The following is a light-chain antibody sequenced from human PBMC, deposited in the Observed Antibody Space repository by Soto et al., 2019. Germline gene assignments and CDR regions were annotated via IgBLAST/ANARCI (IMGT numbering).Light chain of an antibody. J-gene: IGKJ1*01. CDR3: QHYYNWPRT. V-gene: IGKV3-15*01. CDR2: GAS. CDR1: QSVRSN. Sequence: EIVMTQSPATLSVSPGEEATLSFRASQSVRSNLAWYQQKPGQAPRLLTYGASTRATGIPARFSGSGSGTEFTLTISSLQSEDFAVYYCQHYYNWPRTFGQGTKVDI.